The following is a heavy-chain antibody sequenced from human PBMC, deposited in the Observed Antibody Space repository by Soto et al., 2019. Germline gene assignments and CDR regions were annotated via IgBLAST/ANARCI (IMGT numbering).Heavy chain of an antibody. D-gene: IGHD5-18*01. V-gene: IGHV4-59*01. Sequence: PSETLSLTCTASGGSISNYYWNWIRQSPGKGLEWIGYIYSSGSTHYNPSLQNRVTISIDTSKNQVSLKVNSVTAADTAVYYCARDHPHSYGVYYFDYWGQGTLVTVSS. CDR3: ARDHPHSYGVYYFDY. J-gene: IGHJ4*02. CDR1: GGSISNYY. CDR2: IYSSGST.